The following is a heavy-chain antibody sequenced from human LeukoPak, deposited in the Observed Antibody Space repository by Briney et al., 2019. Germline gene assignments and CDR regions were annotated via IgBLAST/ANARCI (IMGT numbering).Heavy chain of an antibody. J-gene: IGHJ6*03. CDR2: IKTKSEGGTT. CDR3: TTEFKELGSFFYFYYMDV. V-gene: IGHV3-15*01. Sequence: GGSLRLSCAASGFIFSSHGMNWVRQAPGKGLEWVGRIKTKSEGGTTDYAAPAKGRFTISRDDSKNALFLQMDSLKSDDTAMYYCTTEFKELGSFFYFYYMDVWGTGTTVTISS. D-gene: IGHD3-10*01. CDR1: GFIFSSHG.